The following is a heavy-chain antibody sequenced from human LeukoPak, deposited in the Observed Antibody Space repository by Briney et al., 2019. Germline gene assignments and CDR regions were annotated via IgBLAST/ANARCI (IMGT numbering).Heavy chain of an antibody. D-gene: IGHD5-24*01. CDR2: VYYTGAS. V-gene: IGHV4-39*07. CDR1: GGSISSSSYY. Sequence: SETLSLTCTVSGGSISSSSYYWGWIRQPPGKGLEWIGSVYYTGASYYNPSLKSRVTISIDTSKKHFSLKLTSVTAADTAVYYCARGRRWLQFHFDYWGQGTLVTVSS. J-gene: IGHJ4*02. CDR3: ARGRRWLQFHFDY.